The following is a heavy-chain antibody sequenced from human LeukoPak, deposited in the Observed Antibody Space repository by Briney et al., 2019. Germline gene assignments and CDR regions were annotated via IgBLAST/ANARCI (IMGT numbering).Heavy chain of an antibody. V-gene: IGHV3-7*01. J-gene: IGHJ4*02. CDR3: ARNHYWRFDF. Sequence: PGGSLRLSCAPSGFPFTSHWMSWLRQAPRRGLEWVANIKEDATETYYVDSVKGRFTISRDNAKKGLYLQMNSLGLEDTAVYYCARNHYWRFDFWGQGTVVTVSA. CDR2: IKEDATET. D-gene: IGHD1-14*01. CDR1: GFPFTSHW.